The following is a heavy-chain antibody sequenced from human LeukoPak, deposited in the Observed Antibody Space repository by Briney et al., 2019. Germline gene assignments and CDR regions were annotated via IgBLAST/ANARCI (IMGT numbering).Heavy chain of an antibody. Sequence: SETLSPTCTVSGGSISGYYWNWIRQPPGKGLEWIGYMYYSGRTSYNPSLKSRVTISVDTSKNQFSLNLTSVTAADQAVYYCARRSFSYYGMDVWGQGTTVTVSS. CDR3: ARRSFSYYGMDV. J-gene: IGHJ6*02. CDR1: GGSISGYY. CDR2: MYYSGRT. V-gene: IGHV4-59*08.